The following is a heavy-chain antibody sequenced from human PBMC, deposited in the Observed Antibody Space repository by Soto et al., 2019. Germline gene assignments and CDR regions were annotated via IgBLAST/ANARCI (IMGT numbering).Heavy chain of an antibody. CDR3: ARGSEGSGTESASQF. CDR1: GYSFTSYW. J-gene: IGHJ3*01. V-gene: IGHV5-51*01. CDR2: IYPGDSDT. D-gene: IGHD2-15*01. Sequence: PGESLTISCKGSGYSFTSYWIGWVRQMPGKGLEWMGIIYPGDSDTRYSPSFQGRVTITADKSTSTAYLELTSLKSEDTAMYYCARGSEGSGTESASQFWGQGTMVTVSS.